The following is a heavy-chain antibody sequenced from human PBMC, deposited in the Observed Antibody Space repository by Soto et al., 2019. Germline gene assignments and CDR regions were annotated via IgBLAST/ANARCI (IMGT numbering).Heavy chain of an antibody. CDR2: ISAYNGNT. J-gene: IGHJ3*02. V-gene: IGHV1-18*01. D-gene: IGHD6-6*01. CDR1: GYTFSNYG. CDR3: AIDVWQFVPNSDNFEI. Sequence: QVQLVQSGAELKKPGASVKVSCKASGYTFSNYGINWVRQAPGQGLEWMGWISAYNGNTKYAQKFQGRVTMATDTPTTTSYMELRSLRSDDTAVYYCAIDVWQFVPNSDNFEIWGQGTTVTVSS.